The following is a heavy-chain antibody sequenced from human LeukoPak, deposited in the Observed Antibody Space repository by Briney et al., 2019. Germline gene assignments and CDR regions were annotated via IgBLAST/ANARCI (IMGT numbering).Heavy chain of an antibody. V-gene: IGHV3-23*01. J-gene: IGHJ3*02. Sequence: GGSLRLSCAASGFTFSSCAMSWVRQAPGKGLEWVSAISGSGGSTYYADSVKGRFTISRDNSKNTLYLQMNSLRAEDTAVYYCATYYYDSSGYFDAFDIWGQGTMVTVSS. CDR2: ISGSGGST. CDR3: ATYYYDSSGYFDAFDI. CDR1: GFTFSSCA. D-gene: IGHD3-22*01.